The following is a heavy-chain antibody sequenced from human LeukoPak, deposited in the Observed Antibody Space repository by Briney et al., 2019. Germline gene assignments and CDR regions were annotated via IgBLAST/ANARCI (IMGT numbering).Heavy chain of an antibody. CDR1: GFTFSDSY. CDR3: AKEFRWDSQDFDY. Sequence: GGSLRLSCTASGFTFSDSYMTWIRQAPGKGLEWVSYISNSGREINYADSVKGRFTISRDNAMSSLYLQMNSQRAEDTAVYYCAKEFRWDSQDFDYWGQGTLVTVSS. CDR2: ISNSGREI. D-gene: IGHD5-24*01. J-gene: IGHJ4*02. V-gene: IGHV3-11*01.